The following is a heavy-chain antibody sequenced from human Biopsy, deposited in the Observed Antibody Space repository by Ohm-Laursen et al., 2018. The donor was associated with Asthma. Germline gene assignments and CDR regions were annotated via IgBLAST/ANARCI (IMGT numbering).Heavy chain of an antibody. Sequence: SLRLSCTASGFSFSTYGMHWVRQAPGKGLGWVAVISFDGTKRNYTDSVKGRFTISRDNSRNTLHLEMNSLRPEDTAVYFCAEEVFPGWELRRGPDSWGQGTLVTAAS. CDR1: GFSFSTYG. J-gene: IGHJ4*02. V-gene: IGHV3-30*18. CDR3: AEEVFPGWELRRGPDS. CDR2: ISFDGTKR. D-gene: IGHD1-26*01.